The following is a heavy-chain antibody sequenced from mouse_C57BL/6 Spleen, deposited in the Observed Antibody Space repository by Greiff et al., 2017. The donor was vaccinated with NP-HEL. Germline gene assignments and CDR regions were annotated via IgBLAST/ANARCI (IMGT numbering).Heavy chain of an antibody. Sequence: DVMLVESGGGLVKPGGSLKLSCAASGFTFSDYGMHWVRQAPERGLEWVAYISSGSSTIYYADTVKGRFTISRDNAKNTLFLQMTSLRSEDTAMYYCARRITTGGFDVWGTGTTVTVSS. CDR1: GFTFSDYG. D-gene: IGHD1-1*01. CDR3: ARRITTGGFDV. CDR2: ISSGSSTI. J-gene: IGHJ1*03. V-gene: IGHV5-17*01.